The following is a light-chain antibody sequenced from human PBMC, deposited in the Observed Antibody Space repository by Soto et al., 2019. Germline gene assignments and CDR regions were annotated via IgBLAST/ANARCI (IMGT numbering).Light chain of an antibody. Sequence: DIQMAQSPSSVSSSVGERVTITCRASQGVNTWLAWYQKKPGKAPDLLVYEASSLHSGVPARFSGSGSGTDFTLTISRLQPEDFATYYCQQANSFPLTFGGGTKVEVK. J-gene: IGKJ4*01. V-gene: IGKV1-12*01. CDR1: QGVNTW. CDR2: EAS. CDR3: QQANSFPLT.